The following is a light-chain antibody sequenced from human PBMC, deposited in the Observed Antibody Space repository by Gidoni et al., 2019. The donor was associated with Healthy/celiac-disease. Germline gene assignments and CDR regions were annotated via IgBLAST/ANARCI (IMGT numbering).Light chain of an antibody. CDR2: GAS. V-gene: IGKV3-15*01. J-gene: IGKJ5*01. CDR3: QQYNNWPPIT. Sequence: EIVMTQSPATLSVSPGERATLSCRASQSVSNNLAWYQQKPGQAPRLLIYGASSGSGTEFTLTISSLQSEDFAVYYCQQYNNWPPITCXQXTRLEIK. CDR1: QSVSNN.